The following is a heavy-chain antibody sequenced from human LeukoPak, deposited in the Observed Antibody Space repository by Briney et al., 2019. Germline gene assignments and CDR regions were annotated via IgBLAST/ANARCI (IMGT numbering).Heavy chain of an antibody. V-gene: IGHV4-4*07. CDR3: ARHTGRWLRSSFDY. CDR2: IYTSGST. J-gene: IGHJ4*02. Sequence: PSETLSLTCTVSGGSISSYYWSWIRQPAGKGLEWIGRIYTSGSTNYNPSLKSRVTMSVDTSKNQFSLKLSSVTAADTAVYYCARHTGRWLRSSFDYWGQGTLVTVSS. D-gene: IGHD5-12*01. CDR1: GGSISSYY.